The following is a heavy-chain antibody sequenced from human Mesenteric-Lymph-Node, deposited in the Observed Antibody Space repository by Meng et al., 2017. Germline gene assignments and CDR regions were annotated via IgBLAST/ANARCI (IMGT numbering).Heavy chain of an antibody. V-gene: IGHV3-53*01. CDR3: AKGLVPPCRGANCYHFDS. Sequence: GESLKISCAASGFTVSSNYMSWVRQAPGKGLEWVSVIYSGGSTYYADSVKGRFTISRDNSKNTLYLQMNSLRVEDTAIYFCAKGLVPPCRGANCYHFDSWGRGTLVTVSS. CDR2: IYSGGST. J-gene: IGHJ4*01. CDR1: GFTVSSNY. D-gene: IGHD2-15*01.